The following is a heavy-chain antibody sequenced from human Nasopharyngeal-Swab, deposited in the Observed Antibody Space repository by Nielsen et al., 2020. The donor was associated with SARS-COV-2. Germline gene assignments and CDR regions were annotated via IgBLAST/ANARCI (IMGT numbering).Heavy chain of an antibody. Sequence: GESLKISCAASGFTFSSYSMNWVRQAPGKGLEWVSSISSSYIYYADSVKGRFTISRDNAKNSLYLQMNSLRAEDTAVYYCARGLQLERRGWYFDLWGRGTLVTVSS. CDR3: ARGLQLERRGWYFDL. J-gene: IGHJ2*01. V-gene: IGHV3-21*01. CDR2: ISSSYI. D-gene: IGHD1-1*01. CDR1: GFTFSSYS.